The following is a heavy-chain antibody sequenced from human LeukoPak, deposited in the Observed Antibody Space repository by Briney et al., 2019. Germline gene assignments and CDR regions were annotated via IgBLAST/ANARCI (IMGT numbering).Heavy chain of an antibody. CDR1: GGSISSYY. CDR2: IYYSGST. J-gene: IGHJ2*01. Sequence: PSETLSLACSVSGGSISSYYWNFIRQPPGKGLEWIGNIYYSGSTNYNPSLKSRVTISVDTSKNQFSLKLSSVTAADTAVYYCARVYRFYYYDSSGYTKRHWYFDLWGRGTLVTVSS. D-gene: IGHD3-22*01. V-gene: IGHV4-59*01. CDR3: ARVYRFYYYDSSGYTKRHWYFDL.